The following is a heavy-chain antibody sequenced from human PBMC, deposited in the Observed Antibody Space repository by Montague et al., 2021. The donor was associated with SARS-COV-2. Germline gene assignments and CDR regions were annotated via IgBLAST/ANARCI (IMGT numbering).Heavy chain of an antibody. CDR3: ARDRYYGSGSYYIDDYWFDP. Sequence: SETLSLTCTVSGGSISSYYWSWIRQPPGKGLEWIGYIYYSGSTNYNPSLKSRVTISVDTSKNQFSLKLSSVTAADTAVYYCARDRYYGSGSYYIDDYWFDPWGQGTLVTVSS. CDR1: GGSISSYY. CDR2: IYYSGST. D-gene: IGHD3-10*01. J-gene: IGHJ5*02. V-gene: IGHV4-59*01.